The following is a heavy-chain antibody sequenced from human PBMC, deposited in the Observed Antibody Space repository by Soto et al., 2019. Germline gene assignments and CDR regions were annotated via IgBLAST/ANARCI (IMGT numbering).Heavy chain of an antibody. V-gene: IGHV3-48*01. CDR2: ISSSSSTI. J-gene: IGHJ4*02. D-gene: IGHD5-18*01. Sequence: GGSLRLSCASSGFPFSSYSMNWVRQAPGKGLEWVSYISSSSSTIYYADSVKGRFTISRDNAKNSLYLQMNSLRSEDTAVYYCATADTAMVRLYYFDYWGQGTLVTVSS. CDR3: ATADTAMVRLYYFDY. CDR1: GFPFSSYS.